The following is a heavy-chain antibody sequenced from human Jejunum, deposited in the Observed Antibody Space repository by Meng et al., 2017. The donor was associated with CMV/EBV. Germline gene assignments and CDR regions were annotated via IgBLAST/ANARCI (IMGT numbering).Heavy chain of an antibody. D-gene: IGHD1-7*01. CDR1: FSDRY. Sequence: FSDRYIDWVRQAPGEGLEWVGRIRHKASSYTTMYAASVEGRFTVSRNDSKNSVYMQMNSLKTEDTAVYYCARVRRSLPGQTTFDYWGQGTLVTVSS. J-gene: IGHJ4*02. V-gene: IGHV3-72*01. CDR3: ARVRRSLPGQTTFDY. CDR2: IRHKASSYTT.